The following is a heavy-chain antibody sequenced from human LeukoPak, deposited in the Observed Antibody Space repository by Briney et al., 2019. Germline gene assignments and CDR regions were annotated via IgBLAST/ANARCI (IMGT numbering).Heavy chain of an antibody. CDR2: INPSGGST. Sequence: ASVKVSCKASGYTFTGYYMHWVRQAPGQGLEWMGWINPSGGSTSYAQKFQGRVTMTRDMSTSTVYMELSSLRSEDTAVYYCAREPSFEYSSSPGSSGTYYYYYYYMDVWGKGTTVTVSS. D-gene: IGHD6-6*01. CDR1: GYTFTGYY. CDR3: AREPSFEYSSSPGSSGTYYYYYYYMDV. V-gene: IGHV1-46*01. J-gene: IGHJ6*03.